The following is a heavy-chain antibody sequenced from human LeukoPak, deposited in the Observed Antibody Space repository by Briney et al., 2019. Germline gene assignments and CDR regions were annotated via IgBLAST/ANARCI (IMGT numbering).Heavy chain of an antibody. V-gene: IGHV3-66*01. CDR3: AKKAGYSSSWGDAFDI. CDR1: GFTVSSNY. Sequence: GGSLRLSCAASGFTVSSNYMSWVRQAPGKGLEWVSVIYSGGSTYYADSVKGRFTISRDNSKNTLYLQMNSLRAEDTAVYYCAKKAGYSSSWGDAFDIWGQGTMVTVSS. J-gene: IGHJ3*02. CDR2: IYSGGST. D-gene: IGHD6-13*01.